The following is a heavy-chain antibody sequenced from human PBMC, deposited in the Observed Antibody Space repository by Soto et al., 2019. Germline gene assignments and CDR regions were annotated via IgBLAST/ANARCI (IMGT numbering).Heavy chain of an antibody. CDR1: GYSFTSYW. CDR3: ARSTRYSNYARYYYYYGMDV. Sequence: GESLKISCKGSGYSFTSYWIGWVRQMPGKGLEWMGIIYPGDSDTRYSPSFQGQVTISADKSISTAYLQWSSLKASDTAMYYCARSTRYSNYARYYYYYGMDVWGQGTTDTVSS. CDR2: IYPGDSDT. D-gene: IGHD4-4*01. V-gene: IGHV5-51*01. J-gene: IGHJ6*02.